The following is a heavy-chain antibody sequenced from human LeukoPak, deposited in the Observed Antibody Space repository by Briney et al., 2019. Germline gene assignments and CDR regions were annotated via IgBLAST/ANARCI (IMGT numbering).Heavy chain of an antibody. CDR3: AKVAIGRYFDY. D-gene: IGHD3-10*01. Sequence: PGGSLRLSCTASGFTFSNFAMSWARQAPGKGLEWLSNLSGNGGGTSYADSVKGRFTISRDNSKNTLYLQMNSLRAEDTAVYYCAKVAIGRYFDYWGQGTLVTVSS. CDR2: LSGNGGGT. CDR1: GFTFSNFA. J-gene: IGHJ4*02. V-gene: IGHV3-23*01.